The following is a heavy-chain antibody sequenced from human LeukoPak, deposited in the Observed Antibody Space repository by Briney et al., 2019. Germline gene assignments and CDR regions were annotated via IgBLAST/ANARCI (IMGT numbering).Heavy chain of an antibody. J-gene: IGHJ4*02. CDR3: ASLYDYVWGSYPWYFDY. CDR2: IYYSGST. CDR1: GGSISSSSYY. V-gene: IGHV4-39*01. Sequence: SETLSLTCTVSGGSISSSSYYWVWIRQPPGKGLEWIGSIYYSGSTYYNPSLKSRVTISVDTSKNQFSLKLSSVTAADTAVYYCASLYDYVWGSYPWYFDYWGQGTLVTVSS. D-gene: IGHD3-16*02.